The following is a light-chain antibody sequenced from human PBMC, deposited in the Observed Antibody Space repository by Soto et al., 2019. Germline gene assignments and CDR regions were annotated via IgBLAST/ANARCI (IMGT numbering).Light chain of an antibody. J-gene: IGLJ1*01. CDR1: SSNIGAGSD. V-gene: IGLV1-40*01. CDR2: GNS. CDR3: QSYDSSLSEV. Sequence: QSVLTQPPSVSGAPGQRVTISCTGSSSNIGAGSDVHWYQQLPGTAPKLLIYGNSNRPSGVPDRFSGSKSGTSASLAITGLQAEDEAEYYCQSYDSSLSEVFGTGTKLTVL.